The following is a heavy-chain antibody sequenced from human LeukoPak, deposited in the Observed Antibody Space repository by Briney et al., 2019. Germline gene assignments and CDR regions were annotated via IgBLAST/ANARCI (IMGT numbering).Heavy chain of an antibody. Sequence: ASVKVSCKASGYTFTNYYMHWVRQAPGQGLEWMGLINPTGISTNYAQKFRGRVTMTRDTSTTTVYMELSSLRSDDTAVYYCAREESGDYFDYWGQGTLVTVSS. CDR2: INPTGIST. CDR1: GYTFTNYY. CDR3: AREESGDYFDY. J-gene: IGHJ4*02. V-gene: IGHV1-46*01. D-gene: IGHD2-21*01.